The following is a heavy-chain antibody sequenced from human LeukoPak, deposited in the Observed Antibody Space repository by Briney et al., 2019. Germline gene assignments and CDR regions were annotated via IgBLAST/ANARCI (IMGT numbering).Heavy chain of an antibody. CDR2: ISLDGSNK. V-gene: IGHV3-30*18. CDR1: GFTFSSYG. Sequence: PGGSLRLSCAASGFTFSSYGMHWVRQAPGKGLEWVAVISLDGSNKYYADSVKGRFTISRDDSKNTLYLQMNSLRAEDTAVYYCAKEVGDIVVVPAAMPYPLDYWGQGTLVTVSS. CDR3: AKEVGDIVVVPAAMPYPLDY. D-gene: IGHD2-2*01. J-gene: IGHJ4*02.